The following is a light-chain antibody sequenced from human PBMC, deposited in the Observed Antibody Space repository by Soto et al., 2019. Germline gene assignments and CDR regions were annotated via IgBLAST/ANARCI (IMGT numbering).Light chain of an antibody. V-gene: IGLV2-11*01. CDR2: DVS. CDR3: AAWDDSLNGPV. Sequence: QSALTQPRSVSGSPGQSVTISCTGTSSDVGGYTYVSWYQQHPGKVPKVMISDVSKRPSGVPDRFSGSKSGNTASLTISGLQSDDEADYYCAAWDDSLNGPVFGGGTKLTVL. J-gene: IGLJ2*01. CDR1: SSDVGGYTY.